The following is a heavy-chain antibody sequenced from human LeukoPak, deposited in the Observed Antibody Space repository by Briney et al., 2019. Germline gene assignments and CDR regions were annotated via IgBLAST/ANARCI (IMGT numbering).Heavy chain of an antibody. J-gene: IGHJ3*02. CDR3: ASSDYYDSSGYPRDAFDI. CDR1: GGSISSSSYY. V-gene: IGHV4-39*01. CDR2: IYYSGST. D-gene: IGHD3-22*01. Sequence: SETLSLTCTVSGGSISSSSYYWGWIRQPPGKGLEWIGSIYYSGSTYYNPSLKSRGTISVDTSKNQFSLKLRSVTAADTAVYYCASSDYYDSSGYPRDAFDIWGQGTMVTVSS.